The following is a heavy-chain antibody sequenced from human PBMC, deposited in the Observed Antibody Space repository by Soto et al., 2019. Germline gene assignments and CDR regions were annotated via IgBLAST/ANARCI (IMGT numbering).Heavy chain of an antibody. CDR1: GFTFTNYA. Sequence: EVQLLESGGGLVQPGGSLRLSCAASGFTFTNYAMTWVRQAPGKGLEWVSISSGSGSGGSTNYADSVKGRFTISRDNSKTTLYLQMTSRRVEDTAVYYCAKDRDDYRNYVFDYWGQGTLVTVSS. CDR2: SSGSGSGGST. D-gene: IGHD4-4*01. J-gene: IGHJ4*02. V-gene: IGHV3-23*01. CDR3: AKDRDDYRNYVFDY.